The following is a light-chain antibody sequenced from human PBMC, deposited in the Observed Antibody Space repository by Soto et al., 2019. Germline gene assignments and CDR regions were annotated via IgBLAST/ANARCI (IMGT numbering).Light chain of an antibody. Sequence: QSVLTQPPSASGTPGQTVAISCSGTNSNIGGNTVNWYQQVPGAAPRALIYSNNMRPSGVPDRFSGSKSGTSASLAISGLQSEDEADYYCASWDDSLHGVVFGGGPKLTVL. CDR2: SNN. V-gene: IGLV1-44*01. J-gene: IGLJ2*01. CDR1: NSNIGGNT. CDR3: ASWDDSLHGVV.